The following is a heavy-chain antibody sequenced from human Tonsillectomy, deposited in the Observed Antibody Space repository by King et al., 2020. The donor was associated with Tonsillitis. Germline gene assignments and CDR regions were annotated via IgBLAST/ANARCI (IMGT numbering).Heavy chain of an antibody. CDR1: GFTFSSYT. CDR3: VRGDSRDY. Sequence: VQLVESGGGLVKPGGSLRLSCAASGFTFSSYTMNWVRQAPGKGLEWVSSISSSSSNIHYADSVKGRFTNFRDNAKNSLYLEMSSLRVEDTAVYYFVRGDSRDYWGQGTLVTVSS. D-gene: IGHD2-21*01. CDR2: ISSSSSNI. V-gene: IGHV3-21*01. J-gene: IGHJ4*02.